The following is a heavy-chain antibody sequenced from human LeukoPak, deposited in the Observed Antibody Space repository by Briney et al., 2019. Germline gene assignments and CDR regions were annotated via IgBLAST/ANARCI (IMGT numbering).Heavy chain of an antibody. D-gene: IGHD2-15*01. V-gene: IGHV3-11*04. CDR2: ISSSGSTI. CDR1: GGSISSSSNY. J-gene: IGHJ4*01. CDR3: AREWVATPYYFDY. Sequence: PSETLSLTCTVSGGSISSSSNYMSWIRQAPGKGLEWVSYISSSGSTIYYADSVKGRFTISRDNAKNSLYLQMNSLRAEDTAVYYCAREWVATPYYFDYWGQGTLVTVSS.